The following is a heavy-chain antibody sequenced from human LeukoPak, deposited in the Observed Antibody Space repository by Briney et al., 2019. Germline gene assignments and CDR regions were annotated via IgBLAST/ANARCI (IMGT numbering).Heavy chain of an antibody. D-gene: IGHD6-13*01. CDR1: GGSISSYY. CDR2: IYYSGST. CDR3: AREGIAALDAFDI. V-gene: IGHV4-59*01. J-gene: IGHJ3*02. Sequence: PSETLSLTCTVSGGSISSYYWSWIRQPPGKGLEWIGYIYYSGSTNYNPSLKSRVTISVDTSKNQFSLKLSSVTAADTAVYYRAREGIAALDAFDIWGQGTMVTVSS.